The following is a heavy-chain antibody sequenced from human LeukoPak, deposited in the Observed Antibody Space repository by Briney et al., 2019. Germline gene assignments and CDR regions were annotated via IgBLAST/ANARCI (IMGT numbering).Heavy chain of an antibody. CDR1: GGSISSYY. D-gene: IGHD6-13*01. J-gene: IGHJ4*02. Sequence: NPSETLSLTCTVSGGSISSYYWSWLRQPPGKGLEWIGYISYSGSTNYNPSLKSRVTISVDTSKNQFSLKLSSVTAADTAIYYCARLYSSSLGRVFDYWGQGTLVTVSS. CDR2: ISYSGST. CDR3: ARLYSSSLGRVFDY. V-gene: IGHV4-59*01.